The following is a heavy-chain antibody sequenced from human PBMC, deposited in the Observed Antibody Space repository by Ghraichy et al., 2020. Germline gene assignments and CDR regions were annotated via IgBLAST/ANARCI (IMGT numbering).Heavy chain of an antibody. V-gene: IGHV4-59*01. D-gene: IGHD3-22*01. CDR2: IYYTGST. J-gene: IGHJ3*02. Sequence: SETLSLTCSVSGGSINDNYWSWIRQPPGKGLEWIGCIYYTGSTKYNPSLKSRVTISVDTSENHFSLRLNSVSAADTAVYYCARDHYYDSSGYYYHDAFDMWGQGTMVTVFS. CDR1: GGSINDNY. CDR3: ARDHYYDSSGYYYHDAFDM.